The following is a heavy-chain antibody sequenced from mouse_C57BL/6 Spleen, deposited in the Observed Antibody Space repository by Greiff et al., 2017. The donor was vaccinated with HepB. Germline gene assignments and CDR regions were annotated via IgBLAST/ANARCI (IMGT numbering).Heavy chain of an antibody. D-gene: IGHD2-2*01. Sequence: EVKVVESGGGLVKPGGSLKLSCAASGFTFSGYGMHWVRQAPEKGLEWVAYISSGSSTIYYADTVKGRFTISRDNAKNTLFLQMTSLRSEDTAMYYCARDGYDAWFAYWGQGTLVTVSA. CDR1: GFTFSGYG. J-gene: IGHJ3*01. V-gene: IGHV5-17*01. CDR2: ISSGSSTI. CDR3: ARDGYDAWFAY.